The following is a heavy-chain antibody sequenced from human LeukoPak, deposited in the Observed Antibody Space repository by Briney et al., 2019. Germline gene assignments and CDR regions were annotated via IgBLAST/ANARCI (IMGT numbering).Heavy chain of an antibody. V-gene: IGHV3-23*01. D-gene: IGHD6-19*01. CDR1: GFTLSSYA. CDR2: ISVSGNT. J-gene: IGHJ4*02. Sequence: QPGGSLRLSCAASGFTLSSYAMSWVRQAPGKGLEWVSAISVSGNTYHADSVKGRFTISRDNAKKYLYLQMNSLSAEDVALYYCTRSSGWYNYFDYWGQGTLVTVSS. CDR3: TRSSGWYNYFDY.